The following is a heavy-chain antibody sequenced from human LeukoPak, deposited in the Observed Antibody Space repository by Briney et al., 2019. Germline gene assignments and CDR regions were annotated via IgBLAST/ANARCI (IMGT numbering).Heavy chain of an antibody. CDR2: IDWDDDK. V-gene: IGHV2-70*11. CDR3: ARIHKGIFDY. J-gene: IGHJ4*02. Sequence: SGPALVKPTQTLTLTCTFSGFSLSTSGMCVGWIRQPPGKALEWLARIDWDDDKYYSTSLKTRLTISKDTSKNQEVLTMTNMDPVDTATHYCARIHKGIFDYWGQGTLVTVSS. CDR1: GFSLSTSGMC.